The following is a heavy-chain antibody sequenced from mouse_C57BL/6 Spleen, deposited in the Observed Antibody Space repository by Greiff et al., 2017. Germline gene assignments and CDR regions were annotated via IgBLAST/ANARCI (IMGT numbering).Heavy chain of an antibody. CDR1: GYTFTDYE. CDR3: TRITIRAMDY. Sequence: VQLQQSGAELVRPGASVTLSCKASGYTFTDYEMHWVKQTPVHGLEWIGAIDPETGGTAYNQKFKGKAILTADKSSSTAYMELRSLTSADSAVYYCTRITIRAMDYWGQGTSVTVSS. V-gene: IGHV1-15*01. J-gene: IGHJ4*01. CDR2: IDPETGGT. D-gene: IGHD1-3*01.